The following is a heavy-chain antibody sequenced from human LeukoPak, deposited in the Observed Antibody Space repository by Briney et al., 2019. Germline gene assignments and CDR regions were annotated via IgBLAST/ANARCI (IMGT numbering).Heavy chain of an antibody. J-gene: IGHJ4*02. CDR1: GGSISSSSYY. CDR2: IYYSGST. Sequence: KPSETLPLTCTVSGGSISSSSYYWGWIRQPPGKGLEWIGSIYYSGSTYYNPSLKSRVTISVDTSKNQFSLKLSSVTAADTAVYYCATSGYDTSPEYWGQGTLVTVSS. V-gene: IGHV4-39*01. D-gene: IGHD5-12*01. CDR3: ATSGYDTSPEY.